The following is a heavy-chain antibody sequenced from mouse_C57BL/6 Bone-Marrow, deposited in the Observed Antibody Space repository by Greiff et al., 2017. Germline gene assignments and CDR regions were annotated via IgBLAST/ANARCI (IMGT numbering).Heavy chain of an antibody. D-gene: IGHD2-12*01. CDR3: ATSLRPWFAC. J-gene: IGHJ3*01. Sequence: QVQLKQPGAELVKPGASVKMSCKASGYTFTSYWITWVKQRPGQGLEWIGDIYPGSGSTNYNEKFKSKATLTVDTSSSTAYMQLSSLTSEDSAVYYCATSLRPWFACWGQGTLVTVSA. CDR1: GYTFTSYW. V-gene: IGHV1-55*01. CDR2: IYPGSGST.